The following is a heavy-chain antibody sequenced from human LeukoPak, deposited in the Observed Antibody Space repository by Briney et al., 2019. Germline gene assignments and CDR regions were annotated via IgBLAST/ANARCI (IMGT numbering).Heavy chain of an antibody. CDR3: TAEDGWFDP. J-gene: IGHJ5*02. Sequence: GGSLRLSVAASGLTLTNAWMNWFGQAPGKGLEWVGRIKSKPHGGTTDYAAPVKGRFTISRDDSKNTLYLQMNSLKTEDTAVYYCTAEDGWFDPWGQGTLVTVSS. CDR2: IKSKPHGGTT. V-gene: IGHV3-15*01. CDR1: GLTLTNAW.